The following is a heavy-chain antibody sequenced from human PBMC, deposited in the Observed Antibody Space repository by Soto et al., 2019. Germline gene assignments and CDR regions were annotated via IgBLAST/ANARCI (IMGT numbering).Heavy chain of an antibody. J-gene: IGHJ4*02. Sequence: QVQLVQSGAEVKKPGSSVKVSCKASGGTFSSYAISWVRQAPGQGLEWMGGIIPIFGTANYAQKFQGRVTSTADESTSTAYRERSSLRSEDTAVYYCARQRGDGYNYADYWGQGTLVTVSS. V-gene: IGHV1-69*12. CDR1: GGTFSSYA. D-gene: IGHD5-12*01. CDR3: ARQRGDGYNYADY. CDR2: IIPIFGTA.